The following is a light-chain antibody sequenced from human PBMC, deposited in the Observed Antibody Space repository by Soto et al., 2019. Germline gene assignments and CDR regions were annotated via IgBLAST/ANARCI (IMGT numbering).Light chain of an antibody. CDR3: QQRHSYPIT. V-gene: IGKV1-9*01. CDR1: QGISNY. Sequence: DIQLTQSPSFLSASVGDRVTITCRASQGISNYLAWYQQKPGKAPNLRIHTASSLQTGVPSRFSGSGSGTEFTLTISSLQPEDFATYYCQQRHSYPITFGQGTRLEIK. CDR2: TAS. J-gene: IGKJ5*01.